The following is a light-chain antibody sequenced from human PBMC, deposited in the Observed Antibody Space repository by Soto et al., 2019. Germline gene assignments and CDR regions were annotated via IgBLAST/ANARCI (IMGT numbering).Light chain of an antibody. J-gene: IGKJ1*01. V-gene: IGKV1-5*01. CDR2: DAS. Sequence: DIQMTQSPSTLSASVGDRVTITCRASQSISFRLAWYQQRPGKAPNLLIYDASSLESGVPSRLSGSGSGTDFTLNNSGRQPDDFATYYCQHYSGYSLTFGKGTKVDIK. CDR1: QSISFR. CDR3: QHYSGYSLT.